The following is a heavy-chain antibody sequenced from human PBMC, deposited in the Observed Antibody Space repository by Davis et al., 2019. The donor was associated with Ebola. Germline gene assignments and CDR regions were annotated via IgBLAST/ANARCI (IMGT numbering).Heavy chain of an antibody. D-gene: IGHD1-7*01. CDR1: GYTFTSFG. J-gene: IGHJ4*02. CDR3: ARGRYTWNYVPSPIDY. CDR2: ISTDNGNS. Sequence: ASVKVSCKTSGYTFTSFGITWVRQAPGQGLEWMGWISTDNGNSNYEQKFQGRVTMTTDTSTSTAYMELRSLRSDDTAVYYCARGRYTWNYVPSPIDYWGQGALVTVSS. V-gene: IGHV1-18*01.